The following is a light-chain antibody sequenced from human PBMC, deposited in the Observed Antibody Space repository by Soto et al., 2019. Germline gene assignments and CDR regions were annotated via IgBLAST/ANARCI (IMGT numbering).Light chain of an antibody. J-gene: IGLJ2*01. CDR2: GNT. V-gene: IGLV1-40*01. CDR1: RSNIGAGCD. CDR3: QSYDTSLSGPVV. Sequence: QSVLTQPPSVGGAPGQRVTMSCTGSRSNIGAGCDVHWYQHLPGTAPKLLIYGNTNRPSGVPDRFSGSKSGTSASLAITGLRAEDEADYYCQSYDTSLSGPVVFGGGTKVTVL.